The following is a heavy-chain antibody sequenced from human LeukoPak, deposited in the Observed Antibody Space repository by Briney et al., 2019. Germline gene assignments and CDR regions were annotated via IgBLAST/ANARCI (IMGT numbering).Heavy chain of an antibody. J-gene: IGHJ4*02. D-gene: IGHD5-18*01. CDR3: ARLRDGYGRRRNYFDY. CDR1: GGSISSINYY. Sequence: TSETLSLTCTVSGGSISSINYYWGWIRQAPGRGLECIGNIYYVGATYYNPSLRSRVTISVDTSKGQFSLKLSSVTAADTAVYYCARLRDGYGRRRNYFDYWGQGTMVTVSS. V-gene: IGHV4-39*01. CDR2: IYYVGAT.